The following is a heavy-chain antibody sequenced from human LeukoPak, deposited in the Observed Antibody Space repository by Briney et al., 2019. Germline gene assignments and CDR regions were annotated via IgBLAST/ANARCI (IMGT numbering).Heavy chain of an antibody. V-gene: IGHV3-64*01. CDR2: INRTGDST. Sequence: GGSLRLSCAASGFTLSSQAMHWVRQGPGKGLEYVSAINRTGDSTYYANSVKGRFTISRDDSKNTLYLQMGSLQTEDMAVYYCARSYASGIHYRDVWGKGSTVTVSS. J-gene: IGHJ6*03. CDR3: ARSYASGIHYRDV. D-gene: IGHD3-10*01. CDR1: GFTLSSQA.